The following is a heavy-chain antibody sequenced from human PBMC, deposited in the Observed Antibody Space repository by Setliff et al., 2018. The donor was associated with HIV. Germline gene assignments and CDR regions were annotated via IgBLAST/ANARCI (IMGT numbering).Heavy chain of an antibody. V-gene: IGHV4-59*12. CDR3: ASPRSLLVWYDAFDI. D-gene: IGHD3-16*01. Sequence: SETLSLTCTVSGDSINYKYWSWIRQSPGKGLEWIGSIHYRGSNYYNASLKSRLTILVDTSKNQFSPKLSSVTAADTAVFYCASPRSLLVWYDAFDIWGQGTMVTVSS. CDR1: GDSINYKY. CDR2: IHYRGSN. J-gene: IGHJ3*02.